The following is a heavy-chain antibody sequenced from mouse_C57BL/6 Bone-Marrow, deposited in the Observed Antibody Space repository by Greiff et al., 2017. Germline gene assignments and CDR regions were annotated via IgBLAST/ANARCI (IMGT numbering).Heavy chain of an antibody. CDR2: IDPSDSYT. V-gene: IGHV1-69*01. CDR1: GYTFTSYW. Sequence: QVQLKQPGAELVMPGASVKLSCKASGYTFTSYWMHWVKQRPGQGLEWIGEIDPSDSYTNYNQKFKGKSTLTVDKSSSTAYMQLSSLTAEDSAVYYWARTRLGDYWGQGTTLTVSS. J-gene: IGHJ2*01. CDR3: ARTRLGDY.